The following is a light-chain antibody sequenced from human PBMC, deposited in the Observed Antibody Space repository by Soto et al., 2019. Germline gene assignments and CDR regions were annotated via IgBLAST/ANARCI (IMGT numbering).Light chain of an antibody. V-gene: IGLV2-11*01. J-gene: IGLJ3*02. CDR3: CSYAGTYTLWV. Sequence: QSVLTQPRSVSGTPGQSVTISCTGTSSDVDGYNYVSWYQQYPGKAPKLIIYDVSKRPSGVPDRFSGSKSGNTASLTISGLQAEDEADYYCCSYAGTYTLWVFGGGTKVTVL. CDR1: SSDVDGYNY. CDR2: DVS.